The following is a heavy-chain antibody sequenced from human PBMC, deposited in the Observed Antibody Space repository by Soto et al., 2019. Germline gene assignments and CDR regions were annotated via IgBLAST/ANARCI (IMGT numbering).Heavy chain of an antibody. CDR3: AKEGTGTISYYYYGMDV. CDR2: ISGSGGST. CDR1: GFTFSSYA. V-gene: IGHV3-23*01. D-gene: IGHD1-7*01. Sequence: EVQLLESGGGLVQPGGSLRLSCAASGFTFSSYAMSWVRQAPGKGLEWVSAISGSGGSTYYADSVKGRFTISRDNSKNTLYLQMNSLRAEDTAVYYCAKEGTGTISYYYYGMDVWGQGTTVTVSS. J-gene: IGHJ6*02.